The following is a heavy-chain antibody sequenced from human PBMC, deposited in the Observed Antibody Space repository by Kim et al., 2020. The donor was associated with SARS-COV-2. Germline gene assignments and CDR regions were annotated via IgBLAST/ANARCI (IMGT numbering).Heavy chain of an antibody. Sequence: SETLSLTCTVSGYSISSGYYWGWIRQPPGKGLEWIGSIYHSGSTYYNPSLKSRVTISVDTSKNQFSLKLSPVTAADTAVYYCASQYCSGGICLYYYYGM. CDR2: IYHSGST. CDR1: GYSISSGYY. CDR3: ASQYCSGGICLYYYYGM. J-gene: IGHJ6*01. V-gene: IGHV4-38-2*02. D-gene: IGHD2-15*01.